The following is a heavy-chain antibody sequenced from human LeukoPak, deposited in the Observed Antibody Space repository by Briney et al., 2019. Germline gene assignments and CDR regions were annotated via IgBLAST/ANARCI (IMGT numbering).Heavy chain of an antibody. CDR2: ISSSSSYI. Sequence: PGGSLRLSCAASGFTFSTYSMNWARQAPGKGLEWVSSISSSSSYIYYADSVKGRFTISRDNAKNSLYLQMNSLRAEDTAVYYCARDDYGDSRGFDYWGQGTLVTVSS. V-gene: IGHV3-21*01. CDR3: ARDDYGDSRGFDY. J-gene: IGHJ4*02. CDR1: GFTFSTYS. D-gene: IGHD4-17*01.